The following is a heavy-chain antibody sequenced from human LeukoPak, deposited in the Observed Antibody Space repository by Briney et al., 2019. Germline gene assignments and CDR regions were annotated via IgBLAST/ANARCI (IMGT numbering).Heavy chain of an antibody. Sequence: ASVKVSCKASGYTFTSYAISWVRQAPGKGLEWMGGFDPEDGETIYAQKFQGRVTMTEDTSTDTAYMELSSLRSEDTAVYYCAAGYYDSSGQSWFDPWGQGTLVTVSS. V-gene: IGHV1-24*01. D-gene: IGHD3-22*01. J-gene: IGHJ5*02. CDR2: FDPEDGET. CDR1: GYTFTSYA. CDR3: AAGYYDSSGQSWFDP.